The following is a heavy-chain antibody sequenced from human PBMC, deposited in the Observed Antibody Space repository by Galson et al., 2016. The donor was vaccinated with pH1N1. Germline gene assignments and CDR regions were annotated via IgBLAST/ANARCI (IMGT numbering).Heavy chain of an antibody. V-gene: IGHV3-30-3*01. D-gene: IGHD3-16*01. J-gene: IGHJ6*02. CDR1: GFGFDTYA. CDR3: AREDWSYADTYYNGLDV. Sequence: SLRLSCAASGFGFDTYAMHWVRQAPGKGLEWVAFISYNGHDQSYADSLKGRFIISRDNSKNTLYLQLNSLRTEDTAVFYCAREDWSYADTYYNGLDVWGQGTTVTVSS. CDR2: ISYNGHDQ.